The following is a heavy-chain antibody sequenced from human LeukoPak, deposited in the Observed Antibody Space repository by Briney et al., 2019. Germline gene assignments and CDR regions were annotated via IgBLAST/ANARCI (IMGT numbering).Heavy chain of an antibody. D-gene: IGHD5-12*01. Sequence: ASVKVSCKASGYTFTSYDINWVRQATGQGLEWMGWMNPNSGNTGYAQKFQGRVTMTRNTSISTAYMELSSLRSEDTAVYYCPRGRGYSGYDYYFDYWGQGTLVTLSS. CDR1: GYTFTSYD. CDR3: PRGRGYSGYDYYFDY. V-gene: IGHV1-8*01. CDR2: MNPNSGNT. J-gene: IGHJ4*02.